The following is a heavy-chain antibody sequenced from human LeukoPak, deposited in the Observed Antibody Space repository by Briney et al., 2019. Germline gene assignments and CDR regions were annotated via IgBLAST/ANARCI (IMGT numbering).Heavy chain of an antibody. Sequence: GSLRLPCAASGFIFSQYSMNWVRQAPGKGLEWVSHIRSSSETFYADSVKGRFTISRDNARNSLYLQMNNLRGEDTAIYYCARDAGNSGYGCDLWGQGTLVTVSS. D-gene: IGHD5-12*01. CDR3: ARDAGNSGYGCDL. V-gene: IGHV3-48*01. J-gene: IGHJ5*02. CDR2: IRSSSET. CDR1: GFIFSQYS.